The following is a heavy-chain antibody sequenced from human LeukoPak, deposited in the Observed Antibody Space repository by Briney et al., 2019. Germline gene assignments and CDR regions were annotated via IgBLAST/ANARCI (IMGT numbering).Heavy chain of an antibody. CDR2: IYCSGST. D-gene: IGHD2-2*01. Sequence: PSETLSLTCTVSGGSISSGDYYWSWIRQPPGKGVEWIGYIYCSGSTYYNPSLKSRVTISVDTSKNQFSLKLSSVTAADTAVYYCARARYCSSTSCVALDYWGQGTLVTVSS. CDR3: ARARYCSSTSCVALDY. V-gene: IGHV4-30-4*08. CDR1: GGSISSGDYY. J-gene: IGHJ4*02.